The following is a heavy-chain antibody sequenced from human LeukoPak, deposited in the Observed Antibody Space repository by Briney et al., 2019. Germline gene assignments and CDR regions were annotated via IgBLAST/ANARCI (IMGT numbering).Heavy chain of an antibody. CDR2: ISGSGGST. J-gene: IGHJ4*02. D-gene: IGHD2-2*01. CDR1: GFAFRKYA. V-gene: IGHV3-23*01. Sequence: GGSLRLSCATSGFAFRKYAMNRVLQAPGKGLEWVSTISGSGGSTYYADSVKGRFTISRDNSKNTLDLQMNSLRAEDTAVYYCAKVPIDETIVVVPAAPWWYFDYWGQGTLVTVSS. CDR3: AKVPIDETIVVVPAAPWWYFDY.